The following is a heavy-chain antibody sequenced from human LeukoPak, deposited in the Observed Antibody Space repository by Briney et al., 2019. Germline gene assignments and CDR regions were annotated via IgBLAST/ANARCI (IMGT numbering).Heavy chain of an antibody. D-gene: IGHD2-15*01. J-gene: IGHJ4*02. CDR1: GFTFSSYG. Sequence: GGSLRLSCAASGFTFSSYGMHWVRQAPGKGLEWVALISYDGPIKYYADSVKGRFTISRDNSKNTLYLQMNSLRAEDTAVYYCAKDAVRGCYGAYYFDYWGQGTLVTVSS. V-gene: IGHV3-30*18. CDR2: ISYDGPIK. CDR3: AKDAVRGCYGAYYFDY.